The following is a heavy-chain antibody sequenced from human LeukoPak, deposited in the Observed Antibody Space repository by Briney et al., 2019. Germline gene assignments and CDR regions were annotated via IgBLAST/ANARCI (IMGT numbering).Heavy chain of an antibody. D-gene: IGHD2-15*01. V-gene: IGHV3-21*01. CDR3: ARRLVAALDGMDV. Sequence: AGGSLRLSCAASGFTFSSYSITWVRQAPGKGLEWVSSISSSSRYIYYADSVKGRFTISRDNAKNSLYLQMNSLRAEDTAVYYCARRLVAALDGMDVWGQGTTVTVSS. J-gene: IGHJ6*02. CDR2: ISSSSRYI. CDR1: GFTFSSYS.